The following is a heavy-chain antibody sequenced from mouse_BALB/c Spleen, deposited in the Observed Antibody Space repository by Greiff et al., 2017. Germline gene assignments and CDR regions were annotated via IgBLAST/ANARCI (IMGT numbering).Heavy chain of an antibody. CDR1: GYAFTSYN. CDR3: ARSDYGSSFDY. J-gene: IGHJ2*01. V-gene: IGHV1S135*01. D-gene: IGHD1-1*01. Sequence: VHVKQSGPELVKPGASVKVSCKASGYAFTSYNMYWVKQSHGKSLEWIGYIDPYDGGTSYNQKFKGKATLTVDKSSSTAYMHLNSLTSEDSAVYYCARSDYGSSFDYWGQGTTLTVSS. CDR2: IDPYDGGT.